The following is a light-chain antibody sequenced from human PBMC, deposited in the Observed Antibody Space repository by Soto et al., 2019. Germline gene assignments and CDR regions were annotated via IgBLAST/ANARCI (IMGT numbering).Light chain of an antibody. V-gene: IGKV1-39*01. CDR1: QSISNY. J-gene: IGKJ1*01. Sequence: DIRMTQSPPSLSASIVDIVTITCLASQSISNYLNWYQQKPGKAPKLLIYAASSLQSGVPSRFRGSGSGTDFTLTVSSLQPEDFATYFCQQSFGTPWTFGQGTKVDIK. CDR2: AAS. CDR3: QQSFGTPWT.